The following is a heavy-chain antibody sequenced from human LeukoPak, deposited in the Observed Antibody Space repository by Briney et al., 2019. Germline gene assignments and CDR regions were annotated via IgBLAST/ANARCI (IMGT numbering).Heavy chain of an antibody. V-gene: IGHV1-69*06. CDR1: GGTFSSYA. J-gene: IGHJ4*02. CDR2: IIPIFGTA. D-gene: IGHD3-10*01. Sequence: SVKVSCKASGGTFSSYAISWVRQAPGQGLEWMGRIIPIFGTANYAQKFQGRVTITADKSTSTAYMELSSLRSEDTAVYYCARENCYGSGTSFDYWGQGTLVTVSS. CDR3: ARENCYGSGTSFDY.